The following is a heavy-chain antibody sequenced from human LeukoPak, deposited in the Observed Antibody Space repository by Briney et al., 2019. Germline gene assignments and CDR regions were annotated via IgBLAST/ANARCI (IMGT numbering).Heavy chain of an antibody. V-gene: IGHV4-30-2*01. J-gene: IGHJ3*02. CDR3: ARGGNGYFSNAFDI. CDR1: GGSICSGGYA. D-gene: IGHD5-18*01. Sequence: PSQTLSLTSAGSGGSICSGGYAWSWIRQPLGKGLEWIGYIYHSGSTYYNPSLKSRVTISVDRSKNQFSLKLSSVTAADTAVYYCARGGNGYFSNAFDIWGQGTMVTVSS. CDR2: IYHSGST.